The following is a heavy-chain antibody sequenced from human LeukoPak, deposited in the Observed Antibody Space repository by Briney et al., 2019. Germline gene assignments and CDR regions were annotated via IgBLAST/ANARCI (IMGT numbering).Heavy chain of an antibody. CDR3: ARAAGVQLLFYGMDV. V-gene: IGHV3-66*02. CDR1: GFTVSSNY. CDR2: IYSGGST. Sequence: GESLRLTCAASGFTVSSNYMSWVRQAPGKGLEWVSVIYSGGSTYYADSVKGRFTISRDNSKNTLYLQMNSLRAEDTAMYYCARAAGVQLLFYGMDVWGQGTTVTVFS. J-gene: IGHJ6*02. D-gene: IGHD2-2*01.